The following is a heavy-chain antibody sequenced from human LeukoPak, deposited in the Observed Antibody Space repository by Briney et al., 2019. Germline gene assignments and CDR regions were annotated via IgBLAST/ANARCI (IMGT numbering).Heavy chain of an antibody. CDR3: ATLGVRFGERWFDP. CDR1: VRSIRSYY. CDR2: IYYRGST. Sequence: AETLSLTCTVCVRSIRSYYWMGIREPPGKGREGIRYIYYRGSTNCNTSLKSRVTISVDTSKNHSSLTLSSVTAADTAVYYCATLGVRFGERWFDPWGQGTLVTVSS. D-gene: IGHD3-10*01. J-gene: IGHJ5*02. V-gene: IGHV4-59*01.